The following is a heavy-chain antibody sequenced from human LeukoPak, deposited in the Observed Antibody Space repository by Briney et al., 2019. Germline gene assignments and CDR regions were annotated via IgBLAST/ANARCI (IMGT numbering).Heavy chain of an antibody. CDR1: GFTFSIYT. D-gene: IGHD6-19*01. CDR3: AKDGHCPDSICPTNIAVAGYFGS. V-gene: IGHV3-23*01. CDR2: INYNGRNT. Sequence: PGGSLRLSCAASGFTFSIYTMNWVRQAPGKGLEWVSIINYNGRNTYYADSVKGRFTISRDNSKNMVYLQMNRLRAEDTAIYYVAKDGHCPDSICPTNIAVAGYFGSWGQGTLVTVSS. J-gene: IGHJ4*02.